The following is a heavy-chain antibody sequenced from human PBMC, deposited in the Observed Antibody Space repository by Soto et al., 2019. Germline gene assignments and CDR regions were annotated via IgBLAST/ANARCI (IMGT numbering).Heavy chain of an antibody. D-gene: IGHD2-2*01. CDR1: GGSFSGYY. CDR3: ARDGGYCSSTSCYVAYYYYGMDV. V-gene: IGHV4-34*01. CDR2: INHSGST. Sequence: SETLSLTCAVYGGSFSGYYWSWIRQPPGKGLEWIGEINHSGSTNYNPSLKSRVTISVDTSKNQFSLKLSSVTAADTAVYYCARDGGYCSSTSCYVAYYYYGMDVWGQGTTVTVSS. J-gene: IGHJ6*02.